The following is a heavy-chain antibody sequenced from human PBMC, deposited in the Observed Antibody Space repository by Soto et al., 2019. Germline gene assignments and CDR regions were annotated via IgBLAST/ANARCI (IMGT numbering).Heavy chain of an antibody. CDR2: ISGTAGTI. V-gene: IGHV3-11*01. CDR1: GITFSDHY. J-gene: IGHJ6*02. Sequence: QAQLVESGGGLVKPGGSLRLSCEASGITFSDHYMTWIRQAPGQGLEWISYISGTAGTIYYADSVKGGFTISRDNAKNSLFLQLTSLTAEDTAVYYCARAPYYGSGTYYYYALDVWGQGTTVTVSS. D-gene: IGHD3-10*01. CDR3: ARAPYYGSGTYYYYALDV.